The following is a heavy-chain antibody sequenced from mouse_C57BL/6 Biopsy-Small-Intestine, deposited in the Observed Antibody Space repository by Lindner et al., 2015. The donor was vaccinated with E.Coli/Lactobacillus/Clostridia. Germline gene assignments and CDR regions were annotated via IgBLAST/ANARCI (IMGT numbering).Heavy chain of an antibody. V-gene: IGHV5-17*01. CDR1: GFTFSDYG. J-gene: IGHJ2*01. Sequence: VQLQESGGGLVKPEGSLKLSCVVSGFTFSDYGMHWVRQAPEKGLEWVAYISSGSSTIYYADTVKGRFTISRDNAKNTLFLQMTSLRSEDTAMYYCARRGITTVENYFDYWGQGTTLTVSS. CDR3: ARRGITTVENYFDY. CDR2: ISSGSSTI. D-gene: IGHD1-1*01.